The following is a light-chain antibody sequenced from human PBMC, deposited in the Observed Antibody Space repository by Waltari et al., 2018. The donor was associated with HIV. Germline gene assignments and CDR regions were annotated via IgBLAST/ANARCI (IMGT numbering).Light chain of an antibody. CDR3: QQTFRAPRT. V-gene: IGKV1-39*01. Sequence: DIHMTQSPSSLPASVGDRAPSTCRASQRIANYLNWYQQRVGKAPELLIYAASSLQSGVPSRFSGSGSGTDFTLTISSLQPEDFATYYCQQTFRAPRTFGQGTRVDI. CDR2: AAS. J-gene: IGKJ1*01. CDR1: QRIANY.